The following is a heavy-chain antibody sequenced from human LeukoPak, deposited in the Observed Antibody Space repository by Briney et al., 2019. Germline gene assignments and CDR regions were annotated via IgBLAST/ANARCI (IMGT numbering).Heavy chain of an antibody. V-gene: IGHV4-4*07. J-gene: IGHJ5*02. D-gene: IGHD1-26*01. CDR2: IYTSGST. CDR3: ARVPYSGSYYSNWFDP. Sequence: SETLSRTCTVSGGSISSYYWSWIRQPAGQGLEWIGRIYTSGSTNYNPSLKSRVTMSVDTSKNQFSLKLSSVTAADTAVYYCARVPYSGSYYSNWFDPWGQGTLVTVSS. CDR1: GGSISSYY.